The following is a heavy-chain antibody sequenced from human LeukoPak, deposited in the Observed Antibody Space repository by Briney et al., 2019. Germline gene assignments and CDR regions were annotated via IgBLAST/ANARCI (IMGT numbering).Heavy chain of an antibody. V-gene: IGHV3-23*01. Sequence: PGGSLRLSCAASGFTFSSYAMSWVRQAPGKGLEWVSSLSGSGGSTYYADSVRGRFTISRDNSKNTLYLQMNSLRAEDTAVYYCARTIKSGNYYWFDPWGQGTLVTVSS. J-gene: IGHJ5*02. D-gene: IGHD1-26*01. CDR1: GFTFSSYA. CDR2: LSGSGGST. CDR3: ARTIKSGNYYWFDP.